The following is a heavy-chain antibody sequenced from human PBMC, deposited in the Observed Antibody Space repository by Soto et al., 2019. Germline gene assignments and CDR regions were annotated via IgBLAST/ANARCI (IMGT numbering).Heavy chain of an antibody. V-gene: IGHV4-59*04. CDR3: GRSSIEPRVFMYPFDS. CDR2: IYYDGNT. D-gene: IGHD6-6*01. CDR1: GGSISSYY. Sequence: SETLSLTCTVSGGSISSYYWSWIRQPPGKGLEWIGYIYYDGNTYYNPSLKSRVAISLDTSKNQFSLRLNSVTAADTAVYYCGRSSIEPRVFMYPFDSWGQGTLVTVSS. J-gene: IGHJ4*02.